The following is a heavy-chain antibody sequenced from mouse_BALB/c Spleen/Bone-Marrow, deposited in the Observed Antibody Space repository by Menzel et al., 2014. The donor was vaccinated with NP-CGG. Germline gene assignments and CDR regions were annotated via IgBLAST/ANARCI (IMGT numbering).Heavy chain of an antibody. CDR3: ARDDHYAMDY. CDR2: IRNKANGYTT. J-gene: IGHJ4*01. CDR1: GFTFTDYY. V-gene: IGHV7-3*02. Sequence: EVKVEESGGGLVQPGGSLRLSCATSGFTFTDYYMSWVRQPPGKALEWLGFIRNKANGYTTEYSASVKGRFTISRDNSQSILYLQMNTLRAEDSATYYCARDDHYAMDYWGQGTSVTVSS.